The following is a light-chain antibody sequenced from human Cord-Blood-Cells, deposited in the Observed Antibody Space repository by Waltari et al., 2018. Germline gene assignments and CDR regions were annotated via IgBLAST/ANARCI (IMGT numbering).Light chain of an antibody. Sequence: EIVMTQSPATLSVSPGERATLSCRASQSVSSNLAWYQQKPGQAPRLLSYGASTRATGIPARCSGIGSGTEFTLTISSLQSEDFAVYYCQQYNNWPPWTFGQGTKVEIK. CDR1: QSVSSN. J-gene: IGKJ1*01. V-gene: IGKV3-15*01. CDR3: QQYNNWPPWT. CDR2: GAS.